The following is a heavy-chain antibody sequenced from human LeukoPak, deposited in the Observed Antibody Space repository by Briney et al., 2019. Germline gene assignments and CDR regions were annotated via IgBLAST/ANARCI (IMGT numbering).Heavy chain of an antibody. J-gene: IGHJ4*02. CDR1: GYSLTELS. V-gene: IGHV1-24*01. Sequence: AAVRVSSVVPGYSLTELSIHRGRQAPGKGGECMGGLYPEDGETIYAQKFQGRFTMTEDTSTGTPYLELSSLRSEDTAVYYCATVLYPPMIRGTITVDYWGQGTLLSVSS. CDR3: ATVLYPPMIRGTITVDY. D-gene: IGHD3-10*01. CDR2: LYPEDGET.